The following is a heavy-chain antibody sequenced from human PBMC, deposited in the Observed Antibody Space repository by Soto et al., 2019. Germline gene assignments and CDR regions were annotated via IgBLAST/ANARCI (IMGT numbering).Heavy chain of an antibody. D-gene: IGHD3-22*01. CDR3: ARARYYDSSGSPTPPSDD. V-gene: IGHV1-18*01. J-gene: IGHJ4*02. CDR2: ISAYNGNT. Sequence: QVQLVQSGAEVKKPGASVKVSCKASGYTFTSYGISWVRQAPGQGLEWMGWISAYNGNTNYAQKLQGRVTMTTDTSTSTAYMELRSLRSDDTAVYYCARARYYDSSGSPTPPSDDWGQGTLVTVSS. CDR1: GYTFTSYG.